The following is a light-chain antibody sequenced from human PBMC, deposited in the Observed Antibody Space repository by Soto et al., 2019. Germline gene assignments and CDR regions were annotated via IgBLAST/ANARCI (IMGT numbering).Light chain of an antibody. V-gene: IGKV1-6*01. CDR2: AAS. J-gene: IGKJ4*01. CDR3: LHDYDYPLT. Sequence: AIQMTQSPSSLSASVGDRVTITCRASQGIRNDLGWYQQKPGKAPKLLIYAASTLQSGVPLRFSGSGSDTDFTLTIGSLQPEDFATYYCLHDYDYPLTFGGGTKVDI. CDR1: QGIRND.